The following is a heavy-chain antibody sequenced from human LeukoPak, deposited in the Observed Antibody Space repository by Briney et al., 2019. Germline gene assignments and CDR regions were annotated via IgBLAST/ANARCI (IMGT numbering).Heavy chain of an antibody. J-gene: IGHJ5*02. CDR3: ARHVDYGGNSGSGWFDP. Sequence: GESLKISCKGSGYSFTSYWIDWVRQMPGKGLEWMGIIYPGDSDTRYSPSFQGQVTISADKSITTAYLQWSSLKASDTAMYYCARHVDYGGNSGSGWFDPWGQGTLVTVSS. CDR1: GYSFTSYW. V-gene: IGHV5-51*01. CDR2: IYPGDSDT. D-gene: IGHD4-23*01.